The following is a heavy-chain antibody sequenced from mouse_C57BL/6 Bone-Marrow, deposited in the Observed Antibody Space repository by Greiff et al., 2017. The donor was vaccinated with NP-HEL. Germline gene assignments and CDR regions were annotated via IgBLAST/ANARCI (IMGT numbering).Heavy chain of an antibody. Sequence: QVQLQQSGAELVMPGASVKLSCKASGYTFTSYWMHWVKQRPGQGLEWIGEIDPSDSYTNYNQKFKGKSTLTVDKSSSTAYMQLSSLTSEDSAVYYCARISWRWYFDVWGTGTTVTVSS. J-gene: IGHJ1*03. CDR2: IDPSDSYT. V-gene: IGHV1-69*01. CDR3: ARISWRWYFDV. CDR1: GYTFTSYW.